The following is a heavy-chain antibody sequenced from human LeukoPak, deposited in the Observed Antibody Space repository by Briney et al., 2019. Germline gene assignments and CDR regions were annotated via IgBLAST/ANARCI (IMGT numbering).Heavy chain of an antibody. D-gene: IGHD1-26*01. CDR3: AGGQGWVIDS. CDR1: GFTFSSYW. Sequence: GGSLILSCAASGFTFSSYWMNWVRQAPGKGLEWVANIEQDGSEKYYVDSVKGRFTISRDNAKNSLYLQMNSLRAEDTAVYYCAGGQGWVIDSWGQGTLVTVSS. J-gene: IGHJ5*01. V-gene: IGHV3-7*05. CDR2: IEQDGSEK.